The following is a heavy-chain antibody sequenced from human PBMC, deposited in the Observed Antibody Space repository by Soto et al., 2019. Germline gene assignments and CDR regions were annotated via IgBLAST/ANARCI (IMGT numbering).Heavy chain of an antibody. CDR1: GFTFRNHG. J-gene: IGHJ5*02. D-gene: IGHD6-6*01. Sequence: QVQLVESGGGLVQPVRSLRLSCAASGFTFRNHGMHWVRQAPGKGLEWVAVIWYDESHEFYADSVKGRFSISRDNAKNTLYLQMNSLRAEDTGMYYCARDRSEFARWFDRWGQGTLVTVSS. CDR2: IWYDESHE. CDR3: ARDRSEFARWFDR. V-gene: IGHV3-33*01.